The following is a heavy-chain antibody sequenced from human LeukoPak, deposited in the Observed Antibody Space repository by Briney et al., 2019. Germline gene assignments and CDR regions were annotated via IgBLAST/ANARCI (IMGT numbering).Heavy chain of an antibody. D-gene: IGHD2-15*01. J-gene: IGHJ4*02. V-gene: IGHV3-11*01. CDR3: ARAKRGSCCNFDY. CDR2: ISSSGSTI. CDR1: GFTFSDYY. Sequence: GGSLRLSCAASGFTFSDYYMSWIRQAPGKGLEWVSYISSSGSTIYYADSVKGRFTISRDNAKNSLYLQMNSLRADDPAVYYCARAKRGSCCNFDYWGQGTLVTVSS.